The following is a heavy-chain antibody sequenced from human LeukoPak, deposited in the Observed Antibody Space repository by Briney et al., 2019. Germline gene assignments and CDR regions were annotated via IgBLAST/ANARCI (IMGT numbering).Heavy chain of an antibody. J-gene: IGHJ5*02. V-gene: IGHV1-69*13. Sequence: SVKVSCKASGGTFSSYAISWVRQAPGQGLEWMGGIIPIFGTANYAQKFQGRVTITADESTSTAYMELSSLRSEDTAVYYCARLGPFYDSSSYGDYNWFDPWGQGTLVTVSS. CDR1: GGTFSSYA. D-gene: IGHD3-22*01. CDR2: IIPIFGTA. CDR3: ARLGPFYDSSSYGDYNWFDP.